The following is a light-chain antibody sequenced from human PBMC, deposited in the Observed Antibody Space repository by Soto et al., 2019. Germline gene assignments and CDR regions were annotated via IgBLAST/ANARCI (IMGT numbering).Light chain of an antibody. V-gene: IGKV3-20*01. Sequence: EIVLTQSPGTLSLSPGERATLSCRATQSVRDSYLAWFQQKPGQAPRLLIYGASSRATGIPDRFSGSGSGTDFTLTISRLEPEDFAVYYCQQYGSSPLTFGGGTKVEIK. CDR2: GAS. J-gene: IGKJ4*01. CDR1: QSVRDSY. CDR3: QQYGSSPLT.